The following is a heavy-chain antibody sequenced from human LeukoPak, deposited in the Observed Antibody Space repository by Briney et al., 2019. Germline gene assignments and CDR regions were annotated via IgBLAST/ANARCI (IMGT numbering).Heavy chain of an antibody. V-gene: IGHV1-69*05. CDR2: IIPIFGTA. J-gene: IGHJ6*03. D-gene: IGHD4/OR15-4a*01. Sequence: GASVKVSCKASGGTFSSYAISWVRQAPGQGLEWMGGIIPIFGTANYAQKFQGRVTITTDESTSTAYMELSSLRSEDTAVYDCASQTMGPDYYYYYMDVWGKGTTVTVSS. CDR3: ASQTMGPDYYYYYMDV. CDR1: GGTFSSYA.